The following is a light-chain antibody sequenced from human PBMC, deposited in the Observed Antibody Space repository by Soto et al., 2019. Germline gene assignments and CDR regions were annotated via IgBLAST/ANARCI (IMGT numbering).Light chain of an antibody. J-gene: IGKJ4*01. CDR3: QEHGTYPLT. CDR1: RNVGDW. CDR2: KAS. Sequence: DKQLTQSPSTLSASIGDRVTITCRASRNVGDWLAWFQQKPGKAPKLLIYKASTLESRVPSRFRGTASGTEFTLTISSLQPDDYASYYCQEHGTYPLTFGGGTKVEIK. V-gene: IGKV1-5*03.